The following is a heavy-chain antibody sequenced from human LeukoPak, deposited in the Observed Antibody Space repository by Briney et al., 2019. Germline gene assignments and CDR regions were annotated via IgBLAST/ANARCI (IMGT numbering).Heavy chain of an antibody. CDR1: GFTFSSYE. Sequence: GGSLRLSCAASGFTFSSYEMNWVRQAPGKGLEWASYISTSGNTRYYADSVKGRFTISRDNAKNSLYLQMNSLRVEDTAVYYCARELSGTTSYYFDYWGQGTLVTVSS. J-gene: IGHJ4*02. V-gene: IGHV3-48*03. CDR2: ISTSGNTR. CDR3: ARELSGTTSYYFDY. D-gene: IGHD1-7*01.